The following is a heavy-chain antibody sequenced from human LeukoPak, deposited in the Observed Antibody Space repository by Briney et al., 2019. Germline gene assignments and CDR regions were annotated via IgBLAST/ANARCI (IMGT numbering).Heavy chain of an antibody. V-gene: IGHV1-18*01. J-gene: IGHJ4*02. CDR1: GYSFTAYV. D-gene: IGHD3-9*01. Sequence: GASVKVSCKASGYSFTAYVISWLRQAPRQGLELMGWISAYNPNTNYAQKFQGRVTMTTDTSTSTVYMELRSLRSDDTAVYYCARSPARGYDILTNYNDYWGQGTLVTVSS. CDR2: ISAYNPNT. CDR3: ARSPARGYDILTNYNDY.